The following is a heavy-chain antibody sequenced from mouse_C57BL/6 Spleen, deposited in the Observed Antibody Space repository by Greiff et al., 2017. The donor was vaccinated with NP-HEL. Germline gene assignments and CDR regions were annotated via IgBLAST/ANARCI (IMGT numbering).Heavy chain of an antibody. V-gene: IGHV1-18*01. CDR2: INPNNGGT. J-gene: IGHJ4*01. CDR1: GYTFTDYN. CDR3: ARERGYGYDGGHYAMDY. D-gene: IGHD2-2*01. Sequence: EVQLQQSGPELVKPGASVKIPCKASGYTFTDYNMDWVKQSHGKSLEWIGDINPNNGGTIYNQKFKGKATLTVDKSSSTAYMELRSLTSEDTAVYYCARERGYGYDGGHYAMDYWGQGTSVTVSS.